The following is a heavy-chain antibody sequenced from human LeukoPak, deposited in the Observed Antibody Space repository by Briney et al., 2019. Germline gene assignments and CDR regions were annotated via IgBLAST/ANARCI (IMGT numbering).Heavy chain of an antibody. Sequence: SETLSLTCTVSGGSVSSGSYYWSWIRQPPGKGLEWIGYIYYSGSTNYNPSLKSRVTKSVDTSKNQFSLKLSSVTAADTAVYYCARGPYSSGWYFDYWGQGTLVTVSS. D-gene: IGHD6-19*01. CDR1: GGSVSSGSYY. J-gene: IGHJ4*02. CDR2: IYYSGST. V-gene: IGHV4-61*01. CDR3: ARGPYSSGWYFDY.